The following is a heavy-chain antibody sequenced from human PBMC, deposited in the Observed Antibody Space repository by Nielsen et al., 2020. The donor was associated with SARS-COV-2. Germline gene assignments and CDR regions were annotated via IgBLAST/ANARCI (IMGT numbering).Heavy chain of an antibody. J-gene: IGHJ6*03. V-gene: IGHV4-4*02. Sequence: SETLSLTCAVSGGSVSSNDWWTWVRQSPGQGLEWLGEVSHSGSINYNPSLKSRVTLSMDKSKRQFSLRLTSVSAADTAVYFCARGDLVVVPSPILGLGPFFYYFYLDVWGKGTTVIVSS. CDR3: ARGDLVVVPSPILGLGPFFYYFYLDV. CDR2: VSHSGSI. CDR1: GGSVSSNDW. D-gene: IGHD2-2*01.